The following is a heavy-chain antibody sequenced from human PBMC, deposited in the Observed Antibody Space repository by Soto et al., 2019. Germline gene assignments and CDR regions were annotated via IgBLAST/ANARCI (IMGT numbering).Heavy chain of an antibody. CDR2: INPFDGSR. Sequence: ASVKVSCKAIGYSFTSHYMHWVRQAPGQGLEWMGWINPFDGSRMFAQSFQGRVTMTRDTSTSTVYMEVSSLRSEDTAVYYCSRVDPGETSPFDHWGQGTLVTVS. D-gene: IGHD3-10*01. V-gene: IGHV1-46*03. J-gene: IGHJ4*02. CDR3: SRVDPGETSPFDH. CDR1: GYSFTSHY.